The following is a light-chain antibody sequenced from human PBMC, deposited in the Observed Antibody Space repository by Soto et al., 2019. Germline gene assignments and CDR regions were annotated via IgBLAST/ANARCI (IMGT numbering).Light chain of an antibody. J-gene: IGKJ1*01. Sequence: EIVMTQSPATLSVSQGERATLXXRASQSVSSNLAWYQQKPGQAPRXFIYGASTRATGIPARFSGRGSGPDFTLTISSLQPEDFATYYCQQSYSSPPTFGQGTKVDIK. CDR1: QSVSSN. CDR2: GAS. V-gene: IGKV3-15*01. CDR3: QQSYSSPPT.